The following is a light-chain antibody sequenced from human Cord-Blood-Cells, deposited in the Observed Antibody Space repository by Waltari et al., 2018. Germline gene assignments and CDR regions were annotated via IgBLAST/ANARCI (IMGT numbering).Light chain of an antibody. V-gene: IGLV1-51*01. Sequence: QSVLTQPPSVSAAPGQKVTISCSGSSSNIGNNYVSWYQQLPGTAPKLLIYDNNKRPSGIPDRFSDSKSGTSATLGITGLQTEDEADYYCGTWDSSLSAGVFGGGTKLTVL. CDR1: SSNIGNNY. CDR3: GTWDSSLSAGV. J-gene: IGLJ3*02. CDR2: DNN.